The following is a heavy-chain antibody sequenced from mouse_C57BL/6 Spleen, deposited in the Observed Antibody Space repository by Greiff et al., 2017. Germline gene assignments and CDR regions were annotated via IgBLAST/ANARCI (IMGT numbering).Heavy chain of an antibody. CDR2: ISSGSSTT. J-gene: IGHJ3*01. CDR1: GFTFSDYG. D-gene: IGHD1-1*01. CDR3: ATRCDYYAFAY. Sequence: EVKLMESGGGLVKPGGSLKLSCAASGFTFSDYGMHWVRQAPDKGLEWVAYISSGSSTTYYADKVKGRFTISRDNAKNTLYLQMTSLMSEDTAMYYCATRCDYYAFAYWGQGTLVTVSA. V-gene: IGHV5-17*01.